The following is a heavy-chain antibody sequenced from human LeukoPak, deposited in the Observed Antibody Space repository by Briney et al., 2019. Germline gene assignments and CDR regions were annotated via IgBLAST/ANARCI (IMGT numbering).Heavy chain of an antibody. Sequence: PSETLSLTCAVYGGSFSGYYWSWIRQPPGKGLEWIGEINHSGSTNYNPSLKSRVTISVDTSKNQFSLKLSSVTAADTAVYYCARQYDYGDRRIDYWGQGTLVTVSS. CDR2: INHSGST. V-gene: IGHV4-34*01. J-gene: IGHJ4*02. CDR1: GGSFSGYY. CDR3: ARQYDYGDRRIDY. D-gene: IGHD4-17*01.